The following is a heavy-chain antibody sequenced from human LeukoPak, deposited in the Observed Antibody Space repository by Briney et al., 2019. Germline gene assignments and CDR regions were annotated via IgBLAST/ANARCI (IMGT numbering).Heavy chain of an antibody. CDR1: GFTFSSYA. CDR2: ISGSGGST. CDR3: AKERVYDSSGFDC. V-gene: IGHV3-23*01. D-gene: IGHD3-22*01. J-gene: IGHJ4*02. Sequence: PGGSLRLSCAASGFTFSSYAMNWVRQAAGKGLEWVSAISGSGGSTYYADSVKGRFTISRDNSKNTLYLQMNSLRAEDTAVYYCAKERVYDSSGFDCWGQGTLVTVSS.